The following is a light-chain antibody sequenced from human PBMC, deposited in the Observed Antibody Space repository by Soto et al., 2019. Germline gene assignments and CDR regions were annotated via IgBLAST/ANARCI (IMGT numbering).Light chain of an antibody. V-gene: IGLV1-44*01. CDR3: AAWDDSLNGPYV. CDR1: NSNIGINS. Sequence: QSVLTQPPSASGTPGQRVTISCSGSNSNIGINSVAWYQQLPGTAPKLLIYGNSQRPSGVPVRFSGSKSGTSASLAISGLQSGHEADYYCAAWDDSLNGPYVFGTGTKLTVL. J-gene: IGLJ1*01. CDR2: GNS.